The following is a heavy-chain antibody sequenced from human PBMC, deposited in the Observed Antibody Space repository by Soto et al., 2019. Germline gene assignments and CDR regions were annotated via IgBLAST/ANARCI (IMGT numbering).Heavy chain of an antibody. J-gene: IGHJ6*02. CDR3: AKPLQKWRLQGFGVDV. CDR2: ISGDTATT. Sequence: LRLSCAASVFSFSEYSMTWVRQAPGKGLQWVSAISGDTATTHYADSVKGRFTISRDNSRDTLYLQMNSLRVEDTAIYYCAKPLQKWRLQGFGVDVGGHGTRVTVSS. CDR1: VFSFSEYS. D-gene: IGHD2-15*01. V-gene: IGHV3-23*01.